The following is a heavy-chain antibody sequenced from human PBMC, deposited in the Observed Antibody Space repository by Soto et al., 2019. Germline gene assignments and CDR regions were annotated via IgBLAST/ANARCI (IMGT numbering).Heavy chain of an antibody. D-gene: IGHD2-21*01. Sequence: QVQLVQSGAEVKKPGSSVKVSCKASGGNFNNYAISWVRQAPAQGLQWMGGIIPIIDTTHYAQKLQGRVTISADRGRTTVYMELTGLTSDDSATYFCAREPRDRDAFSLTGKGTVVTVSS. CDR2: IIPIIDTT. CDR3: AREPRDRDAFSL. J-gene: IGHJ3*01. V-gene: IGHV1-69*06. CDR1: GGNFNNYA.